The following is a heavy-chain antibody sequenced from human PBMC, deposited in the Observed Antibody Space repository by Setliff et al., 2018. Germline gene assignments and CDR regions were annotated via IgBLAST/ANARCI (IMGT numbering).Heavy chain of an antibody. CDR2: IGAYNGNT. Sequence: GASVKVSCKASGYTFTTYGISWVRQAPGQGLEWMGWIGAYNGNTNYAQIFQGRVTMTTDTPTSTAYMELRSLTSDDTAVYYCARGQTLRHFDWPTAFDYWGLGTLVTVSS. J-gene: IGHJ4*02. D-gene: IGHD3-9*01. V-gene: IGHV1-18*04. CDR3: ARGQTLRHFDWPTAFDY. CDR1: GYTFTTYG.